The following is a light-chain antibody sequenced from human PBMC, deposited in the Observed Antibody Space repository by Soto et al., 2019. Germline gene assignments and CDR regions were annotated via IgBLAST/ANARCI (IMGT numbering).Light chain of an antibody. Sequence: AIQLTQSPSSLSASVGDRVTITCRASQGINSALAWYQQKPGKAPKLLIYDASSLESGVPSRCSGSGSGTDFTLAISSLQPEDFATYYCQQFNSYPYTFGQGTKLEIK. J-gene: IGKJ2*01. CDR1: QGINSA. V-gene: IGKV1-13*02. CDR2: DAS. CDR3: QQFNSYPYT.